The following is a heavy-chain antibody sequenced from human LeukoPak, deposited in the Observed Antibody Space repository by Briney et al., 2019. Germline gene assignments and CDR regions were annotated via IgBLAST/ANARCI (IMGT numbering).Heavy chain of an antibody. Sequence: GSSVKVSCKASGGTFSSYAISWVRQAPGQGLEWMGRIIPNFGIANYAQKFQGRVTITADKSTSTAYMELSSLRSEDTAVYYCARAPTTVVTPLDAFDIWGQGTMVTVSS. CDR3: ARAPTTVVTPLDAFDI. J-gene: IGHJ3*02. CDR2: IIPNFGIA. D-gene: IGHD4-23*01. V-gene: IGHV1-69*04. CDR1: GGTFSSYA.